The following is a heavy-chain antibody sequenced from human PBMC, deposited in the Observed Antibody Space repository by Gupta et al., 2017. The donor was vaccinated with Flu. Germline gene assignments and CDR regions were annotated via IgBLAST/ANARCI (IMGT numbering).Heavy chain of an antibody. J-gene: IGHJ3*01. CDR2: IWYDGSKK. CDR3: VKESDGLDV. CDR1: GFAFSRYG. Sequence: QVHLVESGGGVVQPGRSLGLSCAASGFAFSRYGMHWVRQAPGKGLEWVGIIWYDGSKKYYGDSVKGRFNISRDNSQNTLYLQMNSLRVEDTAVYFCVKESDGLDVWGQGTVVSVSS. D-gene: IGHD2-8*01. V-gene: IGHV3-33*03.